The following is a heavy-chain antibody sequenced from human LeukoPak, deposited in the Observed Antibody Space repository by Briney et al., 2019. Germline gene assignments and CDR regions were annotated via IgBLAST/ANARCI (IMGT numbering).Heavy chain of an antibody. CDR3: ARCGPRARIGYY. CDR1: GFTFSDYY. CDR2: ISSSGSTI. Sequence: GGSLRLSCVASGFTFSDYYMSWIRQAPGKGLEWVSYISSSGSTIYYADSVKGRFTICRDNAKNSLYLQMNSLRAEDTAVYDCARCGPRARIGYYWGQGTLVTDSS. J-gene: IGHJ4*02. V-gene: IGHV3-11*01. D-gene: IGHD5-12*01.